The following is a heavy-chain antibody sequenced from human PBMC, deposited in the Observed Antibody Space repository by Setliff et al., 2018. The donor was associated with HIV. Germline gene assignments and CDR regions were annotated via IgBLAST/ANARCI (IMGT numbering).Heavy chain of an antibody. Sequence: ASVKVSCKASGYAFSSYGISWVRQAPGQGLEWMGWISGYNGNTKYVQKLQGRVTMTTDTSTRTVYMELRSLRHDDTAEYFCARVPYRSAWFSGGHDAFDVWGQGTMVTVS. J-gene: IGHJ3*01. D-gene: IGHD6-19*01. CDR1: GYAFSSYG. V-gene: IGHV1-18*01. CDR2: ISGYNGNT. CDR3: ARVPYRSAWFSGGHDAFDV.